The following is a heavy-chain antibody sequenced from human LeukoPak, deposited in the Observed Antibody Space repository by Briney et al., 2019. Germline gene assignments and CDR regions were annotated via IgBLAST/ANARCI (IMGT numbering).Heavy chain of an antibody. CDR3: ARKNVVVVAATLLNYFDY. CDR1: GGSISSSNW. Sequence: SGTLSLTCAVSGGSISSSNWWSWVRQPPGKGLEWIGEIYHSGSTNYNPSLKSRVTISVDKSKNQFSLKLSSVTAADTAVYYCARKNVVVVAATLLNYFDYWGQGTLVTVSS. J-gene: IGHJ4*02. CDR2: IYHSGST. D-gene: IGHD2-15*01. V-gene: IGHV4-4*02.